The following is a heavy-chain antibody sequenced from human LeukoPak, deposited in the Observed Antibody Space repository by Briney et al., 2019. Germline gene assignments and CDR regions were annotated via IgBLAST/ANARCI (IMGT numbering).Heavy chain of an antibody. CDR2: IRSKANSYAT. CDR1: GFTFSGSA. D-gene: IGHD3-16*01. V-gene: IGHV3-73*01. J-gene: IGHJ4*02. Sequence: PGGSLRLSCAASGFTFSGSAMHWVRQASGKGLEWVGRIRSKANSYATAYAASVKGRFTISRDDSKNTAYLQMNSLKTEDTAVYFCARLGGSPPYFDYWGQGTLVTVSS. CDR3: ARLGGSPPYFDY.